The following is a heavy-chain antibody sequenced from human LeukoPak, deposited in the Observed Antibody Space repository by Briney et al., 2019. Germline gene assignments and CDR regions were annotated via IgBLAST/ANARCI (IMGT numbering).Heavy chain of an antibody. V-gene: IGHV1-58*01. CDR1: GFTFTSSA. CDR2: IVVGSGNT. J-gene: IGHJ6*02. CDR3: AAGYYYYYGMDV. Sequence: ASVKVSCKASGFTFTSSAVQWVRQARGQRLEWIGRIVVGSGNTNYAQKFQERVTITRDMSTSTAYMELSSLRSEDTAVYYCAAGYYYYYGMDVWGQGTTVTVSS.